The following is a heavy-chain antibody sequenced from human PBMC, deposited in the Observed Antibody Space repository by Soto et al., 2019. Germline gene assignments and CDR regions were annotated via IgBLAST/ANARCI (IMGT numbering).Heavy chain of an antibody. J-gene: IGHJ5*02. CDR3: ARMERAAGTDWWFDP. V-gene: IGHV4-39*01. CDR2: IYYSGST. CDR1: GGSISSSSFH. D-gene: IGHD6-13*01. Sequence: QLQLQESGPGLVKPSETLSLTCTVSGGSISSSSFHWGWIRQPPGKGLEWIGSIYYSGSTYYSPSLKSHVTRSVDTSKNQFYQKLSSVTAADTAVYYCARMERAAGTDWWFDPWGQGTLVTVSS.